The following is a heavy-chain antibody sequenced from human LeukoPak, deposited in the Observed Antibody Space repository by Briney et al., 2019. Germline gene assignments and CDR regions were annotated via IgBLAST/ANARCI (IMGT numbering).Heavy chain of an antibody. CDR3: ARSSGTGTFSY. Sequence: SETLSLTCTVSGDSISRSTYYWAWIRQPPGKGLEWIGSVYYGRSPYFSPSLESRATISVDTSKNHFSLKMSSVTAADTAVYYCARSSGTGTFSYWGQGTLVTVSS. D-gene: IGHD6-25*01. CDR1: GDSISRSTYY. J-gene: IGHJ4*02. V-gene: IGHV4-39*02. CDR2: VYYGRSP.